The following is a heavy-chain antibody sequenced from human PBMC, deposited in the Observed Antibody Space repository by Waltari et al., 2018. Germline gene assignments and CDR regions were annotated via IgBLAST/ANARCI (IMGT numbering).Heavy chain of an antibody. V-gene: IGHV1-69-2*01. CDR1: GYTSTDSY. CDR2: VDPEDGET. J-gene: IGHJ4*02. CDR3: ATGDDFWSGYYSPFDY. D-gene: IGHD3-3*01. Sequence: EVQLVQSGAEVKKPGATVKISCKASGYTSTDSYMHWVQQAPGKGLEWMGRVDPEDGETIYAEKFQGRVTITADTSTDTAYMELSSLRSEDTAVYYCATGDDFWSGYYSPFDYWGQGTLVTVSS.